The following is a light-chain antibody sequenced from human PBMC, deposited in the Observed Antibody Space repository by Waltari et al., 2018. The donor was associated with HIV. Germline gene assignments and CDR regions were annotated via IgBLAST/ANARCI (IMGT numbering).Light chain of an antibody. CDR1: QSVSSNF. V-gene: IGKV3-20*01. J-gene: IGKJ1*01. CDR3: QRYGSFPRT. Sequence: ETVLTQSPGNVSLSPGEGVTLTCRASQSVSSNFLAWYQQKAAQAPRLLLSGTSSRAAGIPDGFSGSGSGTCFTLCICRLEPEDVAVYYCQRYGSFPRTFGQGCKVEI. CDR2: GTS.